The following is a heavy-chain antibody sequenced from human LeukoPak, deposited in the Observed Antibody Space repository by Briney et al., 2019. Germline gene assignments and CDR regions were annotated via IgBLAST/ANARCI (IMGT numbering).Heavy chain of an antibody. CDR2: IWFDKNQ. Sequence: GGSLRLSCAASGFILNDYGMHWVRQAPGKGLEWVADIWFDKNQHFADSVKGRFAISRDNAKNTLYLQMTSLRAEDTAVYYCARAVGGYTMSCDFWGQGNPVTVSS. D-gene: IGHD1-26*01. CDR3: ARAVGGYTMSCDF. CDR1: GFILNDYG. J-gene: IGHJ4*02. V-gene: IGHV3-33*01.